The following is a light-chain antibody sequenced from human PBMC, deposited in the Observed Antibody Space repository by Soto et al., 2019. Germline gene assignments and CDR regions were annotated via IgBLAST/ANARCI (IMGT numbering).Light chain of an antibody. CDR2: ADD. J-gene: IGLJ1*01. Sequence: FRLKQPHSMSGSPGKTVTISCTGSSGSVASNYVHWYQQRPGSAPTTVIYADDQRPSGVPDRFSGSIDRSSNSASLTISGLKTEEEADYYCQSSDSANIVFGTGTKVTAL. CDR1: SGSVASNY. CDR3: QSSDSANIV. V-gene: IGLV6-57*02.